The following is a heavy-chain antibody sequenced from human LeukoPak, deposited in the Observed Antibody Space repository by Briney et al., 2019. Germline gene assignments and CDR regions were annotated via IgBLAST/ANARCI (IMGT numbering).Heavy chain of an antibody. CDR1: GFTFSTYA. CDR3: VKAASGNWNDVSDY. D-gene: IGHD1-20*01. V-gene: IGHV3-23*01. CDR2: ISGRGVST. J-gene: IGHJ4*02. Sequence: PGGSLRLSCAASGFTFSTYAMSWVRQAPGKGLEWVSAISGRGVSTSYADSVRGRFTISRDNSKNTLYLQMNSLRAEDTAVYYCVKAASGNWNDVSDYWGQGTLVTVSS.